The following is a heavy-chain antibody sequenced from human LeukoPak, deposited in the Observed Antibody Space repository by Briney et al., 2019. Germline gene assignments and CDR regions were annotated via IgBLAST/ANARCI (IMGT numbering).Heavy chain of an antibody. J-gene: IGHJ4*02. V-gene: IGHV4-59*08. Sequence: SETLSLTCTISGGSVSDYYWSWIRQSPGKGLEWIGYIYHTGSTSYSPSLKSRVTISADTSKNQFSLKLSSVTAADTAVYYCASLPNYYDSSGYYLDYWGQGTLVTVSS. CDR1: GGSVSDYY. D-gene: IGHD3-22*01. CDR2: IYHTGST. CDR3: ASLPNYYDSSGYYLDY.